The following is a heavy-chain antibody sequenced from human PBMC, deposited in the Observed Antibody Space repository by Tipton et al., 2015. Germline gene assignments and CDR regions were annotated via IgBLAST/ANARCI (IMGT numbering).Heavy chain of an antibody. Sequence: GSLRLSCVASGFDFRKYVMNWVRQAPGKGLEWVSGISGSLDDRYYADSVKGRFAISRDNSKNTLYLQMNSLRVDDTAVFYCARGDYYASGGGLDVWGQGTTVTVSS. J-gene: IGHJ6*02. CDR3: ARGDYYASGGGLDV. CDR1: GFDFRKYV. CDR2: ISGSLDDR. D-gene: IGHD3-10*01. V-gene: IGHV3-23*01.